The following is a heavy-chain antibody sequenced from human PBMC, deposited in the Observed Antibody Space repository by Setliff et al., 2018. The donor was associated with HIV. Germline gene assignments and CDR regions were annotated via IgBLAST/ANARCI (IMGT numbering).Heavy chain of an antibody. CDR2: INPNSGGT. J-gene: IGHJ5*02. D-gene: IGHD3-10*01. Sequence: ASVKVSCKASGYTFTGYYMHWVRQAPGQGLEWMGRINPNSGGTNYAQKFQGRVTMTRDTSISTAYMELSRLRSDDTAVYYCARGYGSGSYYNWFDPWGQGTLDTVSS. V-gene: IGHV1-2*06. CDR1: GYTFTGYY. CDR3: ARGYGSGSYYNWFDP.